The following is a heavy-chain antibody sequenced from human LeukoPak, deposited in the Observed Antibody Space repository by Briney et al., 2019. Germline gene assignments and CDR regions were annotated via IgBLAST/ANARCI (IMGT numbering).Heavy chain of an antibody. CDR1: GGSISSYY. Sequence: ASETLSLTCTVSGGSISSYYWSWIRQPPGKGLEWIGYIYYRGSTNYNPSLKSRVTISVDTSKNQFSLKLSSVTAADTAVYYCARQKTAGVTMVRGAGYYYGMDVWGQGTTVTVSS. CDR2: IYYRGST. D-gene: IGHD3-10*01. V-gene: IGHV4-59*08. J-gene: IGHJ6*02. CDR3: ARQKTAGVTMVRGAGYYYGMDV.